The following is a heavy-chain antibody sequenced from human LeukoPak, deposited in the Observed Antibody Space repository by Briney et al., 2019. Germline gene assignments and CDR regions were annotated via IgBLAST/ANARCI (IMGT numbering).Heavy chain of an antibody. CDR1: GFTFSSYW. D-gene: IGHD2-15*01. J-gene: IGHJ3*02. V-gene: IGHV3-74*01. Sequence: GGSLRLSCAASGFTFSSYWMHWVRQAPGKGLVWVSRINSDGSSTSYADSVKGRFTISRDNAKNTLYLQMNSLRAEDTAVYYCARENEYCSGGSCHRGRSAFDIWGQGTMVTVSS. CDR2: INSDGSST. CDR3: ARENEYCSGGSCHRGRSAFDI.